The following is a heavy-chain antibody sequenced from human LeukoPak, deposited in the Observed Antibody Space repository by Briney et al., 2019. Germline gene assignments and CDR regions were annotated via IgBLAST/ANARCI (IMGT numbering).Heavy chain of an antibody. J-gene: IGHJ3*02. Sequence: ASVKVSCKASGYTFTGYYMHWVRQAPGQGLEWMGWINTNTGNPTYAQGFTGRFVFSLDTSVSTAYLQISSLKAEDTAVYYCARDKTYYDFWSGSGGAFDIWGQGTLVTVSS. CDR1: GYTFTGYY. D-gene: IGHD3-3*01. CDR2: INTNTGNP. V-gene: IGHV7-4-1*02. CDR3: ARDKTYYDFWSGSGGAFDI.